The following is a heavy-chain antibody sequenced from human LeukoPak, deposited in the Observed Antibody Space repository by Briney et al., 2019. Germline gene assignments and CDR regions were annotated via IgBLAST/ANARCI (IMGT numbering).Heavy chain of an antibody. V-gene: IGHV1-18*01. CDR2: ISAYNGNT. Sequence: GASVKVSCKASGYTFTSYGISWVRQAPGQGLEWMGWISAYNGNTNYAQKLQGRVTMTTDTSTSTAYMELRSLRSDDTAVYYCARAGKRSSHYYYYYMDVWGKGTTVTVSS. J-gene: IGHJ6*03. CDR3: ARAGKRSSHYYYYYMDV. D-gene: IGHD3-10*01. CDR1: GYTFTSYG.